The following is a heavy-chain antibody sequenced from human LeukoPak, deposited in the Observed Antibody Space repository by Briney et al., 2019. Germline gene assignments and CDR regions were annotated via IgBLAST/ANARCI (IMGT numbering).Heavy chain of an antibody. D-gene: IGHD1-14*01. CDR1: GGSLSGYY. Sequence: PSETLSLTCAVYGGSLSGYYWSWIRQPPGKGLEWIGEINHSGITNYSPSLKSRVTISVDTSKNQFSLKLSSVTAADTAVDYCARGRTYWGQGTLVTVSS. J-gene: IGHJ4*02. CDR3: ARGRTY. CDR2: INHSGIT. V-gene: IGHV4-34*01.